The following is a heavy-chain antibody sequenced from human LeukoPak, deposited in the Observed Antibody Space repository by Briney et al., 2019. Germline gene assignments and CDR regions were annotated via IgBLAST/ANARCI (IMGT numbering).Heavy chain of an antibody. CDR2: ISGSGGST. J-gene: IGHJ6*03. D-gene: IGHD2-2*01. CDR3: AKRASGYENYYYYMDV. CDR1: GFTFSSYA. Sequence: GGSLRLSCAASGFTFSSYAMSWVRQAPGKGLEWVSAISGSGGSTYYADSVKGRFTISRDNSKNTLYLQMNSLRAEDTAVYYCAKRASGYENYYYYMDVWGKGTTVTVSS. V-gene: IGHV3-23*01.